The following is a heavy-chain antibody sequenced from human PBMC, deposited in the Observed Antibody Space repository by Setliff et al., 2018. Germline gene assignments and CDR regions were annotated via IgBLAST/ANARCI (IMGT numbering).Heavy chain of an antibody. V-gene: IGHV3-23*01. Sequence: GGSLRLSCAASGFTFRDYTMSWVRQVPGKGLEWVAGVIQVGSGVYADSVKGRSTISRDNSKNMLSLQMNSLRADDTAVYYCAKVGKSGTWDQYFQYWGQGTLVTVSS. CDR2: VIQVGSG. J-gene: IGHJ1*01. D-gene: IGHD3-10*01. CDR3: AKVGKSGTWDQYFQY. CDR1: GFTFRDYT.